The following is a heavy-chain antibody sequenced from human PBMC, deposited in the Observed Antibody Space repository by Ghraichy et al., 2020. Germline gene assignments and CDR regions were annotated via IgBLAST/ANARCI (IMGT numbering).Heavy chain of an antibody. D-gene: IGHD2-15*01. V-gene: IGHV3-7*01. CDR2: INRDGGDK. CDR1: GFRLSEYW. CDR3: VRDFTATVLGVYIDRLDY. J-gene: IGHJ4*01. Sequence: GGSLRLSCEASGFRLSEYWMTWVRQAPGKGLEWVANINRDGGDKNYVDSVKGRFTISRVNAENSLYLEMNSLRDEDTAVYYCVRDFTATVLGVYIDRLDYWGHGTLVTVSS.